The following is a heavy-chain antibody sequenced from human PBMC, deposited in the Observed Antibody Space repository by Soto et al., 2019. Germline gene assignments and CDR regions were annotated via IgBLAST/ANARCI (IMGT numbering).Heavy chain of an antibody. V-gene: IGHV3-30*18. D-gene: IGHD2-15*01. CDR1: GFTFDNYG. Sequence: QVQLVESGGGMVQPGRSLRLSCAASGFTFDNYGLHWVRHAPGKGLEWVAVISYDGSKKFYADSVTGRFTISRDNSKNTLYLPMNTLRVEDTAVYYCAKDLDVVVVVTATRGLDVWGRGATVSVSS. CDR2: ISYDGSKK. J-gene: IGHJ6*02. CDR3: AKDLDVVVVVTATRGLDV.